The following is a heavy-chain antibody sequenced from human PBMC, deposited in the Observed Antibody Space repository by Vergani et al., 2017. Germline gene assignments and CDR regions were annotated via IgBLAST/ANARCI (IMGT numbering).Heavy chain of an antibody. V-gene: IGHV1-3*01. Sequence: QVQLVQSGAEVKKPGASVKVSCKASGYTFTSYAMHWVRQAPGQRLEWMGWINAGNGNTKYSQKFQGRVTITRDTSASTAYMELSSLRSEDTAVYYCARSERDYYYYXMDVWGKGTTVTVSS. J-gene: IGHJ6*03. CDR3: ARSERDYYYYXMDV. CDR1: GYTFTSYA. CDR2: INAGNGNT.